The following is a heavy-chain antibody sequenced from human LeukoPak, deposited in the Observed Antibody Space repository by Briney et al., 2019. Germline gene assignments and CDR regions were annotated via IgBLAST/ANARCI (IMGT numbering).Heavy chain of an antibody. V-gene: IGHV3-30-3*01. CDR2: ISYDGSDK. D-gene: IGHD3-22*01. Sequence: GGSLRLSCAASGFTFSDYAMHWVRQAPGKGLEWVALISYDGSDKYYADSVKGRFTISRDNSKNTLYLQMNSPRTEDTTVYYCVRGRYYYDSSGYLDYWGQGTLVTVSS. CDR3: VRGRYYYDSSGYLDY. CDR1: GFTFSDYA. J-gene: IGHJ4*02.